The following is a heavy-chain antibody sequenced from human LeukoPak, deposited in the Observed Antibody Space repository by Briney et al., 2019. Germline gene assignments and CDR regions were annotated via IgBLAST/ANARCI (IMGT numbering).Heavy chain of an antibody. J-gene: IGHJ4*02. CDR3: ASAGTLYYYDSSGYYSLDY. Sequence: PSETLSLTCAVSGYSLGKNYYWSWIRQPPGKGLEWIGYIYYSGSTNYNPSLKSRVTISVDTSKNQFSLKLSSVTAADTAVYYCASAGTLYYYDSSGYYSLDYWGQGTLVTVSS. CDR2: IYYSGST. V-gene: IGHV4-59*01. CDR1: GYSLGKNYY. D-gene: IGHD3-22*01.